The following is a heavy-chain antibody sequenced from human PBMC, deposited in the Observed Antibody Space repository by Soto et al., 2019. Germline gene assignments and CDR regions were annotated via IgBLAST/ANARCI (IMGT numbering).Heavy chain of an antibody. CDR1: GGSISNYY. CDR2: MYYTGST. Sequence: QVQLQESGPGLVKPSETLSLTCSVSGGSISNYYWSWIRQPPGKGMEWIGYMYYTGSTSYNPSLKSRVTISVDTSKNQFSLKLTSVTAADTAVYYCARVEMTYWYFDLWGRGTLVTVSS. D-gene: IGHD2-21*02. J-gene: IGHJ2*01. CDR3: ARVEMTYWYFDL. V-gene: IGHV4-59*01.